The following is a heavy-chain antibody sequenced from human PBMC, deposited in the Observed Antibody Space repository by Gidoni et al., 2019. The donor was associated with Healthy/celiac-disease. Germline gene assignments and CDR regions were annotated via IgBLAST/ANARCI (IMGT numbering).Heavy chain of an antibody. Sequence: QVQLQESGPVLGKPSETLSLTCTVSGGSISSYYWSWIRQPPGKGLEWIGYIYYSGSTNYNPSLKSRVTISVDTSKNQFSLKLSSVTAADTAVYYCARDRVGARAGGAVDAFDIWGQGTMVTVSS. J-gene: IGHJ3*02. CDR2: IYYSGST. D-gene: IGHD1-26*01. CDR1: GGSISSYY. V-gene: IGHV4-59*01. CDR3: ARDRVGARAGGAVDAFDI.